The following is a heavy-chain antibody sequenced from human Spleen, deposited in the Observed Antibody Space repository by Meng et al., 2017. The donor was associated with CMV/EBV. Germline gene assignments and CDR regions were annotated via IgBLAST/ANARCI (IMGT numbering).Heavy chain of an antibody. CDR3: ASRAARGKYYYGMDV. V-gene: IGHV1-69*10. Sequence: SVKVSCKASGGTFSSYAISWVRQALGQGLEWMGGIIPILGIANYAQKFQGRVTITADKSTSTAYMELSSLRSEDTAVYYCASRAARGKYYYGMDVWGQGTTVTVSS. CDR1: GGTFSSYA. D-gene: IGHD6-6*01. CDR2: IIPILGIA. J-gene: IGHJ6*02.